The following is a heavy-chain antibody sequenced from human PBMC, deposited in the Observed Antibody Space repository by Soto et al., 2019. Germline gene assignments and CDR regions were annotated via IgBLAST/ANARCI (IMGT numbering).Heavy chain of an antibody. Sequence: QVQLQESGPGLVKPSQTLSLTCTVSGGSISSGDYYWSWIRQPPGKGLEWIGYIYYSGSTYYNPSLKSRVTISVDTSKNQFSLKLSSVTAADTAVYYCARDLGDYGDYVKAGWFDPWGQGTLVTVSS. CDR2: IYYSGST. CDR3: ARDLGDYGDYVKAGWFDP. V-gene: IGHV4-30-4*01. J-gene: IGHJ5*02. D-gene: IGHD4-17*01. CDR1: GGSISSGDYY.